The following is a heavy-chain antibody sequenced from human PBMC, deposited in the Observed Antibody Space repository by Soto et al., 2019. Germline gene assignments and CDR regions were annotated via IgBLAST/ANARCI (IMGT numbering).Heavy chain of an antibody. V-gene: IGHV1-69*08. CDR2: IIPILGIA. Sequence: QVQLVQSGAEVKKPGSSVKVSCKASGGTFSSYTISWVRQAPGQGLEWMGRIIPILGIANYVQKFQGRVTITADKSTSTAYMELSSLRFEDTAVYYCARDATRYSYSPSPYYYYGMDVWGQGTTVTVSS. CDR1: GGTFSSYT. CDR3: ARDATRYSYSPSPYYYYGMDV. J-gene: IGHJ6*02. D-gene: IGHD5-18*01.